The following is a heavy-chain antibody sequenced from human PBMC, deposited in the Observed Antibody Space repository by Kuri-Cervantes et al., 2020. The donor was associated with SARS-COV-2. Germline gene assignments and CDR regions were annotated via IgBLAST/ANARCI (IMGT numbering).Heavy chain of an antibody. CDR2: ISYDGGYE. CDR1: GFSFSNYA. V-gene: IGHV3-30*03. CDR3: ARDPYVGSGYYLLDF. D-gene: IGHD3-22*01. J-gene: IGHJ4*02. Sequence: GGSLRLSCAASGFSFSNYAMHWVRQAPGKGLEWVAIISYDGGYENYADSVQGRFTISRDNDKHTLYLQVNSVKTGDTAVYYCARDPYVGSGYYLLDFWGQGTLVTVSS.